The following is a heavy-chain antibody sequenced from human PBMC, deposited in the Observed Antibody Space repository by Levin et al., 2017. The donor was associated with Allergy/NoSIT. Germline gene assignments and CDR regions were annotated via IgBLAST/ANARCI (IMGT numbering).Heavy chain of an antibody. CDR2: IRNKAHGGTT. Sequence: QPGGSLRLSCTGSGFTFGDYAMSWVRQAPGKGLEWVGFIRNKAHGGTTEYAASVKGRLTISRDDSKSIAYLQMNSLKTEDTAVYFCARGGPPNYGYNWGRYRDGYVDCWGQGTLVPVSS. D-gene: IGHD3-16*02. CDR1: GFTFGDYA. J-gene: IGHJ4*02. CDR3: ARGGPPNYGYNWGRYRDGYVDC. V-gene: IGHV3-49*04.